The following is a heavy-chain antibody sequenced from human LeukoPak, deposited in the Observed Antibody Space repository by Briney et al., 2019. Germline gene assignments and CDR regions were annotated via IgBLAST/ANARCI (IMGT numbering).Heavy chain of an antibody. CDR3: ARSSEGRYYYDSSGFSYYYYYMDV. CDR1: GFTFSSYA. J-gene: IGHJ6*03. D-gene: IGHD3-22*01. Sequence: PGGSLRLSCAASGFTFSSYAMHWVRQAPGKGLEWIGSIYYSGSTYYNPSLKSRVTISVDTSKNQFSLKLSSVTAADTAVYYCARSSEGRYYYDSSGFSYYYYYMDVWGKGTTVTISS. V-gene: IGHV4-39*07. CDR2: IYYSGST.